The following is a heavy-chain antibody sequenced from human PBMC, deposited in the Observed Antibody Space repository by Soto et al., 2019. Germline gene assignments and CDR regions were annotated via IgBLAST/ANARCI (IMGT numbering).Heavy chain of an antibody. CDR2: LSWNGDTT. V-gene: IGHV3-9*01. D-gene: IGHD3-10*01. J-gene: IGHJ5*02. Sequence: GGSLRLSCVVTGCTFDDFAMHWVRQAPGKGLEWVSGLSWNGDTTVYADSVKGRFTISRDNAKNSLYLQMNSLRVEDTALYYCAKDRERGANRAVNGFDPWGRGT. CDR3: AKDRERGANRAVNGFDP. CDR1: GCTFDDFA.